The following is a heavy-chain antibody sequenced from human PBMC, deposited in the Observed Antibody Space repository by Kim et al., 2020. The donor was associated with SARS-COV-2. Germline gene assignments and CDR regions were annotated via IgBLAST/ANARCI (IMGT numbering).Heavy chain of an antibody. CDR3: ARGPGIYYDNSGYYYVI. CDR2: IYHSET. CDR1: GASISSSNW. D-gene: IGHD3-22*01. J-gene: IGHJ1*01. V-gene: IGHV4-4*02. Sequence: SETLSLTCAVSGASISSSNWWSWVRQPPGKGLEWIGEIYHSETNYNPSLKSRVTISVDKSKNQFSLKLSSVTAADTAVYYCARGPGIYYDNSGYYYVIWGQGTLVTVSS.